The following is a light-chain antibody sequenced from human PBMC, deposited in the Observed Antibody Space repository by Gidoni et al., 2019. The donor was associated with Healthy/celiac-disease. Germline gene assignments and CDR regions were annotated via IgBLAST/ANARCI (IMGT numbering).Light chain of an antibody. CDR2: KAS. Sequence: EIQMTQSPSTLSASVGERVTSTCRASQSISSWLAWYQQKPGKAPKLLIYKASSLESGVPSRFSGSGSGTEFILTISSLQPDVFATYYCQQYNSYGITFGQXTRLEIK. CDR1: QSISSW. CDR3: QQYNSYGIT. V-gene: IGKV1-5*03. J-gene: IGKJ5*01.